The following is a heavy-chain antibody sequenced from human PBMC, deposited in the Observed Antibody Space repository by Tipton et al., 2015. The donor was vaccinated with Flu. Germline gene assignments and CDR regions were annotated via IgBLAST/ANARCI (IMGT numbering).Heavy chain of an antibody. CDR1: GGSISSYY. Sequence: TLSLTCTVSGGSISSYYWSWIRQPPGKGLEWIGYSYYSGSTNYNPSLKSRVTISVDTSKNQFSLKLSSVTAADTAVYYCARGGDWFREIDYWGQGTLVTVSS. D-gene: IGHD3-10*01. V-gene: IGHV4-59*01. CDR2: SYYSGST. CDR3: ARGGDWFREIDY. J-gene: IGHJ4*02.